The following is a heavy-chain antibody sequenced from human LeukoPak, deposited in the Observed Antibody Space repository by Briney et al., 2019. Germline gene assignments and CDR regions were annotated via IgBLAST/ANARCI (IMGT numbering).Heavy chain of an antibody. J-gene: IGHJ3*02. CDR2: FDPEDGET. Sequence: GASVKVSCKVSGYTLTELSMHWVRQAPGKGLEWMGGFDPEDGETIYAQKFQGRVTMTEDTSTDTAYMELSSLRSEDTAVYYCATEGGSYLHLPRSSDAFDIWGQGTMVTVSS. V-gene: IGHV1-24*01. CDR3: ATEGGSYLHLPRSSDAFDI. CDR1: GYTLTELS. D-gene: IGHD1-26*01.